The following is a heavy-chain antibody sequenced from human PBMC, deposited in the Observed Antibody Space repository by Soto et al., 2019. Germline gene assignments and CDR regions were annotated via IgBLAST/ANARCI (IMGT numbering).Heavy chain of an antibody. CDR2: IYYSGST. CDR1: VGSIRSRIEH. Sequence: SLTRTGFVGSIRSRIEHCCWIRQPPGKGLEWIGSIYYSGSTYYNPSLKSRVTISVDTSKNQFSLKLSSVTAADTARYYCARAKSNVGYAFDNGGQGTLVDVS. V-gene: IGHV4-39*01. CDR3: ARAKSNVGYAFDN. D-gene: IGHD1-26*01. J-gene: IGHJ3*02.